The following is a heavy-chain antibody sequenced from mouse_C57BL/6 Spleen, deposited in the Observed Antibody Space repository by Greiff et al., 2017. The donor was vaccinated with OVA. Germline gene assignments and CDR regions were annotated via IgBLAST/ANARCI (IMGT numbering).Heavy chain of an antibody. CDR2: IRNKANNHAT. Sequence: EVQRVESGGGLVQPGGSMKLSCAASGFTFSDAWMDWVRQSPEKGLEWDAEIRNKANNHATYYAESVKGRFTISRDDSKSSVYLQMNSLRAEDTGIYYCTRASGTGYAMDYWGQGTSVTVSS. D-gene: IGHD4-1*01. V-gene: IGHV6-6*01. J-gene: IGHJ4*01. CDR1: GFTFSDAW. CDR3: TRASGTGYAMDY.